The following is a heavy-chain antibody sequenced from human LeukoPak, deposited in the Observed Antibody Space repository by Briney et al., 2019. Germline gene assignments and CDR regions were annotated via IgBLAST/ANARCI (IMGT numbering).Heavy chain of an antibody. CDR2: ISAYNGNT. CDR1: GYTFTSYG. Sequence: GSVKVSCKASGYTFTSYGIGWVGQAPGQGLEWMGWISAYNGNTNYAQKLQGRVTMTTDTSTSTAYMELGSLRSDDTDVYYCARVGEPDDCVWGSYRLFQYYYYGMDVWGQGTTVTVSS. D-gene: IGHD3-16*02. J-gene: IGHJ6*02. CDR3: ARVGEPDDCVWGSYRLFQYYYYGMDV. V-gene: IGHV1-18*01.